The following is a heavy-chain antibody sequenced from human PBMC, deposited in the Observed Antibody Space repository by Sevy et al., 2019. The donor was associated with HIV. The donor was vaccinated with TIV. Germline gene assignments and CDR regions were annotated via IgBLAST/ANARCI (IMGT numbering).Heavy chain of an antibody. Sequence: SETLSLTCAVSGDSVSSSNGWSWVRQPPGKGLEWIGEIYHSGNTNYNPSLKSRITISLDKSKNQFFLKLTSVTAADAAVYYCARDFRPGPLHAFDIWGQGTMVTVSS. D-gene: IGHD1-26*01. CDR1: GDSVSSSNG. V-gene: IGHV4-4*02. CDR2: IYHSGNT. CDR3: ARDFRPGPLHAFDI. J-gene: IGHJ3*02.